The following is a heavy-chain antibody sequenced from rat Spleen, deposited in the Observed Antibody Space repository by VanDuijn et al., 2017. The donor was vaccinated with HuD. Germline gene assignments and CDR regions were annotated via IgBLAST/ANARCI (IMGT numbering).Heavy chain of an antibody. CDR2: ITNTGGST. Sequence: EVQLVESGGGLVQPGRSLKLSCVVSGFTFNNYLMTWIRQAPGKGLEWVASITNTGGSTYYPDSVKGRFTISRDNAKSTLYLQMNSLRSEDTATYYCTRDGGGIGYFDYWGQGVMVTVSS. V-gene: IGHV5-31*01. CDR3: TRDGGGIGYFDY. J-gene: IGHJ2*01. D-gene: IGHD1-11*01. CDR1: GFTFNNYL.